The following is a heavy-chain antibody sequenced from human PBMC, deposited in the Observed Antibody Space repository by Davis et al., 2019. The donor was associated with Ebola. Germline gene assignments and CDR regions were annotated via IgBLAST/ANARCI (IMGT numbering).Heavy chain of an antibody. V-gene: IGHV1-2*02. CDR1: GYTFTGYY. D-gene: IGHD6-13*01. Sequence: ASVQVSCKASGYTFTGYYMHWVRQAPGQGLEWMGWINPNSGGTNYAQKFQGRVTMTRDTSISTAYMELSRLRSDDTAVYYCARVQYSSTYNLFDYWGQGTLVTVSS. CDR2: INPNSGGT. CDR3: ARVQYSSTYNLFDY. J-gene: IGHJ4*02.